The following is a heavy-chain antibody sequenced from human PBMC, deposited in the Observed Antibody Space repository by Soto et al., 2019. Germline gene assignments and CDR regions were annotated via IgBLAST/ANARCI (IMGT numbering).Heavy chain of an antibody. Sequence: PSETLSLTCTVSGGSISSYYWSWIRQPPGKGLEWIGYIYYSGSTNYNPSLKSRVTISVDTSKNQFSLKLSSVTAADTAVYYCARQSSWYSLDYWGQGTLVTVSS. D-gene: IGHD6-13*01. CDR1: GGSISSYY. CDR2: IYYSGST. V-gene: IGHV4-59*08. J-gene: IGHJ4*02. CDR3: ARQSSWYSLDY.